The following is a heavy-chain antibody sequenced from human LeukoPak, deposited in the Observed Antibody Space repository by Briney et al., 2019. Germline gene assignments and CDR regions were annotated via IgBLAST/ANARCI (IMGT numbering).Heavy chain of an antibody. CDR3: AGYDILTGYYGPYGMDV. J-gene: IGHJ6*02. D-gene: IGHD3-9*01. CDR2: IYTSGSA. Sequence: PSETLSLTCTVSGGSISSYYWSWIRQPAGKGLEWIGRIYTSGSANCNPSLKSRVTMSVDTSKNQFSLKLSSVTAADTAVYYCAGYDILTGYYGPYGMDVWGQGTTVTVSS. V-gene: IGHV4-4*07. CDR1: GGSISSYY.